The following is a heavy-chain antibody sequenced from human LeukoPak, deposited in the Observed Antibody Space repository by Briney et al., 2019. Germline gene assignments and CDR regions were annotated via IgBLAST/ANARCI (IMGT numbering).Heavy chain of an antibody. D-gene: IGHD6-19*01. CDR2: IGGSGTDT. V-gene: IGHV3-23*01. Sequence: GGSLRLSCEASGFIFDNYAMNWVRQAPGKGLEWVSAIGGSGTDTYYAVSAKGRFTISRDNSKNTLYPQMNSLRPDDTAIYYCRTGYTSGWRFDSWGQGTPVTVSS. J-gene: IGHJ4*02. CDR1: GFIFDNYA. CDR3: RTGYTSGWRFDS.